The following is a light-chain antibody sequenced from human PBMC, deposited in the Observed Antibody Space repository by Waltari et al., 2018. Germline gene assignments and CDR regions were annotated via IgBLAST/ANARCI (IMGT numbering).Light chain of an antibody. CDR1: QGIGNW. CDR3: QQGNSFPPT. CDR2: AAS. Sequence: DIQMTQSPSSVSASVGDRVTITCRASQGIGNWLAWYQQRPGTAPKLLIYAASILQTEVPSRFIDSGSGTDFILTIRNLQPEDFATYFCQQGNSFPPTFGQGTRVEVK. J-gene: IGKJ1*01. V-gene: IGKV1-12*01.